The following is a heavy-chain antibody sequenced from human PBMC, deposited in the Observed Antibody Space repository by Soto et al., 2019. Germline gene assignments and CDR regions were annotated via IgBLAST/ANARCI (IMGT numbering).Heavy chain of an antibody. Sequence: DVRLAESGGGLVQPGGSLRLSCTTSGFSFASFAMTWVRQAPGKGLEWVATISCSDGKTYYADSVKGRFSISRDTTRNTLYILMISLRADDTAIYYCAKWSSLDFWGQGTRVTVSP. CDR1: GFSFASFA. J-gene: IGHJ4*02. CDR2: ISCSDGKT. V-gene: IGHV3-23*04. D-gene: IGHD3-10*01. CDR3: AKWSSLDF.